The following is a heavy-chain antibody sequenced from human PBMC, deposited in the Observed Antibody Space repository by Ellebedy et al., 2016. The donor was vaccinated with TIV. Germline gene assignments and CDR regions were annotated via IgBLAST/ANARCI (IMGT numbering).Heavy chain of an antibody. CDR1: GGTFSSYA. D-gene: IGHD5-24*01. V-gene: IGHV1-69*13. J-gene: IGHJ4*02. CDR2: IIPIFGTA. CDR3: ARARLRDGYNLGFDY. Sequence: AASVKVSCKASGGTFSSYAISWVRQAPGQGLEWMGGIIPIFGTANYAQKFQGRVTITADESTSTAYMELSSLRSEDTAVYYCARARLRDGYNLGFDYWGQGTLVTVSS.